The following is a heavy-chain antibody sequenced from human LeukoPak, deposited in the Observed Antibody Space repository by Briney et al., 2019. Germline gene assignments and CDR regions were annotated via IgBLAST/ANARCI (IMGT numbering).Heavy chain of an antibody. D-gene: IGHD3-22*01. CDR2: ISYDGSNK. Sequence: PGGSLRLSCAASGFTFSSYAMHWVRQAPGKGLEWVAVISYDGSNKYYADSVKGRFTISRDNSKNTLYLQMNSLRAEDTAVYYCARGLDYDSSAMDVWGKGTTVTVSS. V-gene: IGHV3-30*04. CDR1: GFTFSSYA. J-gene: IGHJ6*03. CDR3: ARGLDYDSSAMDV.